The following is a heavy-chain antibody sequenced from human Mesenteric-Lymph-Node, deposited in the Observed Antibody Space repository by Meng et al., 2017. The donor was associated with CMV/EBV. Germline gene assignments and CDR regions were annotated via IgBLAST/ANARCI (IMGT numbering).Heavy chain of an antibody. Sequence: SVKVSCKTSGVTFGSYGISWVRQAPGQGLEWMGGIIPLFGATNYAQKSQGRVTITMDKSTGTAYMELSSLRSEDTAVYYCAKAAAGTPGHLDYWGQGTLVTVSS. CDR1: GVTFGSYG. J-gene: IGHJ4*02. CDR3: AKAAAGTPGHLDY. D-gene: IGHD6-13*01. V-gene: IGHV1-69*05. CDR2: IIPLFGAT.